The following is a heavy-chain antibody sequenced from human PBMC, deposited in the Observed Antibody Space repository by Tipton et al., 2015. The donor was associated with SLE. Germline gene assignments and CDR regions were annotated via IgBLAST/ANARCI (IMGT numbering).Heavy chain of an antibody. CDR2: IYTSGST. CDR3: ATIGGDY. Sequence: TLSLTCTVSGGSISGYYWSWIRQSPGKGLEWIGHIYTSGSTNYNPSLKSRVTISADTSKNQFSLKLSSVTAADTAVYYCATIGGDYWGQGTLVTVSS. CDR1: GGSISGYY. J-gene: IGHJ4*02. V-gene: IGHV4-4*08.